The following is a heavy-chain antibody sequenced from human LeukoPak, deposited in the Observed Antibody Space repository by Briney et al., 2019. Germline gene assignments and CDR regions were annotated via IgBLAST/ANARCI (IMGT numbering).Heavy chain of an antibody. Sequence: GGSLRPSCAASGFTFSDYYMSWIRQAPGKGLEWVSYISSSSSYTNYADSVKGRFTISRDNAKNSLYLQMNSLRAEDTAVYYCARGGMGIAAAGAYLDYWGQGTLVTVSS. D-gene: IGHD6-13*01. CDR1: GFTFSDYY. CDR3: ARGGMGIAAAGAYLDY. CDR2: ISSSSSYT. J-gene: IGHJ4*02. V-gene: IGHV3-11*06.